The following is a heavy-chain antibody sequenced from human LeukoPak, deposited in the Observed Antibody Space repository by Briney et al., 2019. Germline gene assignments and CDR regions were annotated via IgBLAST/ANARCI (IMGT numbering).Heavy chain of an antibody. CDR1: GFTFDDYA. V-gene: IGHV3-9*03. CDR2: VSWNSGSI. D-gene: IGHD3-22*01. Sequence: GGSLRLSCGASGFTFDDYAMHWVRQAPAKGLEWVSGVSWNSGSIGYEDSVKGRFTISKDNAKNSLYLTMNSLGAEDMALYYCAKDYYYDSSGNLTGGAFDIWGQGTMVTVSS. CDR3: AKDYYYDSSGNLTGGAFDI. J-gene: IGHJ3*02.